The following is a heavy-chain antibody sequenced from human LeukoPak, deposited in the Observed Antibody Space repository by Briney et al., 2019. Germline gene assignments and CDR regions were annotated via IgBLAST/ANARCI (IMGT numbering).Heavy chain of an antibody. Sequence: GGSLRLSCAASGFTFRSYWMSWVRLVPGKGLEWVANIKQDGSEKYYLDSAKGRFTISRDNSKNTLYLQMNSLRAEDTAVYYCARDGLIYGSGSYYPDYYYMDVWGKGTTVTVSS. CDR2: IKQDGSEK. D-gene: IGHD3-10*01. V-gene: IGHV3-7*01. CDR3: ARDGLIYGSGSYYPDYYYMDV. J-gene: IGHJ6*03. CDR1: GFTFRSYW.